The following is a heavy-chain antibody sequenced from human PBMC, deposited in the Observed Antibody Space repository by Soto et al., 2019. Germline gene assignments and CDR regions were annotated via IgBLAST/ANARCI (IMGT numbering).Heavy chain of an antibody. V-gene: IGHV1-3*01. CDR1: GYTFTSYA. CDR3: ARCIVVLNVLDD. Sequence: ASVKVSCKASGYTFTSYAMHWVRQAPGQRLEWMGWINAGNGNTKYSQKFQGRVTITRDTSASTAYMELSSLRSEDTAVFYCARCIVVLNVLDDWGQGPLVTVAS. CDR2: INAGNGNT. J-gene: IGHJ4*02. D-gene: IGHD2-21*01.